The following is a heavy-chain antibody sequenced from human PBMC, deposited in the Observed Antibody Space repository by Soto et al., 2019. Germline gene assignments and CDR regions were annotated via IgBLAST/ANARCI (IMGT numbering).Heavy chain of an antibody. CDR2: IYPGYSDT. Sequence: PGESLKISCNGSGYSFTSYWIGWVRQMPGKGLEWMGIIYPGYSDTRYSPSFQCQVTISADNSISTAYLQGSSLKASHTAMYYCARRLGRAAGGQVIFYYSGEGTLFTVSS. D-gene: IGHD6-13*01. V-gene: IGHV5-51*01. CDR3: ARRLGRAAGGQVIFYY. J-gene: IGHJ4*02. CDR1: GYSFTSYW.